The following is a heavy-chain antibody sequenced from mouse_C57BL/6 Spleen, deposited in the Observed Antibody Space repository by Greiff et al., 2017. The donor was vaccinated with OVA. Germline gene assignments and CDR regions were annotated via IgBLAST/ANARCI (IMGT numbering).Heavy chain of an antibody. J-gene: IGHJ4*01. V-gene: IGHV3-6*01. Sequence: ESGPGLVKPSQSLSLTCSVTGYSITSGYYWNWIRQFPGNKLEWMGYISYDGSNNYNPSLKNRISITRDTSKNQFFLKLNSVTTEDSATYYCAREGPYYGNDYWGQGTSVTVSS. CDR2: ISYDGSN. CDR3: AREGPYYGNDY. CDR1: GYSITSGYY. D-gene: IGHD2-10*01.